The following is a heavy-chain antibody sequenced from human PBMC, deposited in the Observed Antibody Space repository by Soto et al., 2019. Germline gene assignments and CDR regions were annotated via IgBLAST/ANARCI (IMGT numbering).Heavy chain of an antibody. CDR1: GFTVSSNY. J-gene: IGHJ6*02. CDR3: AREPDYGDYPDYYYGMDV. V-gene: IGHV3-53*02. Sequence: EVQLVETGGGLIQPGGSLRLSCAASGFTVSSNYMSWVRQAPGKGLEWVSVIYSGGSTYYADSVKGRFTISRDNSKNTLYLQVNSLRAEDTAVYYCAREPDYGDYPDYYYGMDVWGQGTTVTVSS. CDR2: IYSGGST. D-gene: IGHD4-17*01.